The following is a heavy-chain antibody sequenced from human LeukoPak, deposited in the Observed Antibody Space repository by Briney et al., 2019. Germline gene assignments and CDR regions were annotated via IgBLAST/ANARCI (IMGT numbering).Heavy chain of an antibody. V-gene: IGHV3-53*01. CDR2: IYSGGST. D-gene: IGHD3-10*01. CDR3: ASGSGSYRTPYYYMDV. CDR1: GFTVSSNY. Sequence: GGSLRLSCAASGFTVSSNYMSWVRQAPGKGLEWVSVIYSGGSTYYADSVKGRFTISRENSKNTLYLQMNSLRAEDTAVYYCASGSGSYRTPYYYMDVWGTGTTVTVSS. J-gene: IGHJ6*03.